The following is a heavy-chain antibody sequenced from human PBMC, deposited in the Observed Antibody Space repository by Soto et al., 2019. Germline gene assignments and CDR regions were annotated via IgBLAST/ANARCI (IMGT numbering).Heavy chain of an antibody. J-gene: IGHJ4*02. V-gene: IGHV3-30-3*01. CDR1: GFTFSSYA. Sequence: QVQLVESGGGVVQPGRSLRLSCAASGFTFSSYAMHWVRQAPGKGLEWVAVISYDGSNKYYADSVKGRFTISRDNSKNPLYLQMNSLRAEDTAVYYCARDQVRVGATHGDYWGQGTLVTVSS. CDR3: ARDQVRVGATHGDY. D-gene: IGHD1-26*01. CDR2: ISYDGSNK.